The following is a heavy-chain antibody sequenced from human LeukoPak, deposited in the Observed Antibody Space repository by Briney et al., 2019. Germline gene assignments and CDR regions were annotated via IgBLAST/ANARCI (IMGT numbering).Heavy chain of an antibody. V-gene: IGHV1-46*01. Sequence: GASVKVSCKASGYTFTSYYMHWVRQAPGQGLEWMGIINPSGGSTSYAQKFQGRVTMTRDTSTSTVYMELSSLRSEDTAVYYCARDKVVYSSGWYDYGMDVWGQGTTVTVSS. CDR3: ARDKVVYSSGWYDYGMDV. CDR1: GYTFTSYY. CDR2: INPSGGST. D-gene: IGHD6-19*01. J-gene: IGHJ6*02.